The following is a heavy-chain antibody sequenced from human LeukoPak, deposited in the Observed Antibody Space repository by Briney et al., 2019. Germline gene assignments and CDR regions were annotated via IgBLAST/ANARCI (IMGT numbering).Heavy chain of an antibody. CDR2: IIPIFGTA. D-gene: IGHD3-10*01. Sequence: SVKVSCKASGYTFTGYYMHWVRQAPGQGLEWMGGIIPIFGTANYAQKFQGRVTITADKSTSTAYMELSSLRSEDTAVYYCAREDGSGSYFSDAFDIWGQGTMVTVSS. CDR1: GYTFTGYY. CDR3: AREDGSGSYFSDAFDI. V-gene: IGHV1-69*06. J-gene: IGHJ3*02.